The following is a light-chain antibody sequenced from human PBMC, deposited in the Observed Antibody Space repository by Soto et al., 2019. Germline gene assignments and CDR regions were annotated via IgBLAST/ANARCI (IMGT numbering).Light chain of an antibody. CDR3: QQYYRPWT. V-gene: IGKV4-1*01. J-gene: IGKJ1*01. CDR2: WAS. Sequence: DIVMTQSPDSLAVSLGERATINCKSSQSVLYSSNNKNDLAWYQQKPGQPPKLLIYWASTRESGVPDRFSGSGSRTDFTLTISSLQAEDVAVYYCQQYYRPWTFGQGTKVEIK. CDR1: QSVLYSSNNKND.